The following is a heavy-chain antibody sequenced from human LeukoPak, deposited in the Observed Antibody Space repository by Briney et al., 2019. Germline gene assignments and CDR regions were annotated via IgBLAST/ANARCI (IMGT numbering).Heavy chain of an antibody. CDR2: ISWDGGST. D-gene: IGHD6-19*01. CDR1: GFTFDDYT. J-gene: IGHJ6*02. CDR3: AKDRIAVAGTYIYYYYGMDV. Sequence: SGGSLRLSCAASGFTFDDYTMHWVRQAPGKGLEWVSLISWDGGSTYYADSVKGRFTISRDNSKNSLYLQMNSLRTEDTALYYCAKDRIAVAGTYIYYYYGMDVWGQGTTVTVSS. V-gene: IGHV3-43*01.